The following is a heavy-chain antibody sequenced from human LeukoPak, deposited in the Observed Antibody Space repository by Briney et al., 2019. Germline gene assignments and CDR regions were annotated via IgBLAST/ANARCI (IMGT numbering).Heavy chain of an antibody. D-gene: IGHD3/OR15-3a*01. CDR3: ARDGTGLYYYYMDV. Sequence: GGSLRLSCAASGFTFSSYSMNWVRQAPGKGLEWVSYITSSSSTIYYADSVKGRFTISRDNANNSLYLQMNSLRAEDTAVYYCARDGTGLYYYYMDVWGKGTTVTVSS. CDR2: ITSSSSTI. V-gene: IGHV3-48*01. CDR1: GFTFSSYS. J-gene: IGHJ6*03.